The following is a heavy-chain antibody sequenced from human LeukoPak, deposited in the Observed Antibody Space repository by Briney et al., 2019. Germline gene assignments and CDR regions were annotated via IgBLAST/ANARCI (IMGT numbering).Heavy chain of an antibody. CDR3: ARDAYFYSSDQ. Sequence: GGSLRLSCAASGFTFSSYSMNWVRQAPGKGLEWISYISETGTTIHYAGSVKGRFTVSRDNTKNSLYLQMNSLRVEDTAVYYCARDAYFYSSDQWGRGTLVIVSS. CDR1: GFTFSSYS. J-gene: IGHJ4*02. V-gene: IGHV3-48*04. CDR2: ISETGTTI. D-gene: IGHD2-21*01.